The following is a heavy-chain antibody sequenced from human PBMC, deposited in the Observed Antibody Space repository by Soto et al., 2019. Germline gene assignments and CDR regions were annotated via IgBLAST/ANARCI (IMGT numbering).Heavy chain of an antibody. CDR1: GFTFSNDA. J-gene: IGHJ4*02. D-gene: IGHD6-19*01. CDR2: ISGSGGTT. CDR3: AKTPRQWLVYFDY. Sequence: EVQLLESGVGLVQPGGSLRLSCAASGFTFSNDAIAGVRQAPGKGLEWVSGISGSGGTTYYADSVKGRFTISRDNSKDTLHLQMNSLRAEDTAVYYCAKTPRQWLVYFDYWGQGALVTVSS. V-gene: IGHV3-23*01.